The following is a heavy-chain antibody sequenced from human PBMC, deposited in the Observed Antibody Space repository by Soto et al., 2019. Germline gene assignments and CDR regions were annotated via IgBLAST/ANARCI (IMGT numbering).Heavy chain of an antibody. CDR1: GLTFSSYA. CDR2: ISGSGGST. J-gene: IGHJ6*02. D-gene: IGHD3-22*01. Sequence: PGGSLRLSCAASGLTFSSYAMSWVRQAPGKGLEWVSAISGSGGSTYYADSVKGRFTISRDNSKNTLYLQMNSLRAEDTAVYYCARVVVVIPPGYYYAMDVWAQRTTVTVSS. V-gene: IGHV3-23*01. CDR3: ARVVVVIPPGYYYAMDV.